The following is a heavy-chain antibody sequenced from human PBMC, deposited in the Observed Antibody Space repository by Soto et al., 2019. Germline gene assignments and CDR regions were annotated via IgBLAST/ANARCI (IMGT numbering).Heavy chain of an antibody. CDR3: SIDRITMIGVASLEYYYYSGMVV. CDR1: GGSISSGGYY. CDR2: IYYIGST. V-gene: IGHV4-31*03. Sequence: SETLSLTCTVSGGSISSGGYYWSWIRQHPGKGLEWIGYIYYIGSTYYNPSLKSRVTISVDTSKNQFSLKLSSVTAADTAVYYCSIDRITMIGVASLEYYYYSGMVVWGQGTMVTVSS. D-gene: IGHD3-3*01. J-gene: IGHJ6*02.